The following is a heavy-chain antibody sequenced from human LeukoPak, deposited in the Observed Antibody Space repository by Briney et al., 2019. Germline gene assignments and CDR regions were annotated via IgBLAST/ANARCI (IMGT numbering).Heavy chain of an antibody. Sequence: SETLSLTCTVSGGSISSYYWSWIRQPPGEGLEWIGYIYFSGTTKYNPSLESRVTISVDTSKNQFSLKLSSVTAADTAVYYCARRRAEGGSNGHYNWFDPWGQGILVTVSS. CDR1: GGSISSYY. V-gene: IGHV4-59*08. CDR2: IYFSGTT. D-gene: IGHD6-13*01. J-gene: IGHJ5*02. CDR3: ARRRAEGGSNGHYNWFDP.